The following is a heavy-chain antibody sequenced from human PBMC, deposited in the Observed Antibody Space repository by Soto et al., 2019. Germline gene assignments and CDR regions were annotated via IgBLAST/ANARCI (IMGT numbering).Heavy chain of an antibody. D-gene: IGHD2-2*01. Sequence: KPSETLSLTCTVSGGSISSSNWWSWVRQPPGKGLEWIGEIYHSGSTNYNPSLKSRVTISVDKSKNQFSLKLSSVTAADTAVYYCARELVVPAASSAVINYFDYWGQGTLVTVSS. J-gene: IGHJ4*02. CDR2: IYHSGST. CDR3: ARELVVPAASSAVINYFDY. CDR1: GGSISSSNW. V-gene: IGHV4-4*02.